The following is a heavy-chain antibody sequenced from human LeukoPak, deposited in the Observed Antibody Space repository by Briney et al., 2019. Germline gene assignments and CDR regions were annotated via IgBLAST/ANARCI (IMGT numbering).Heavy chain of an antibody. CDR3: AESATVGIKAPFDC. CDR2: ISWSGTNI. Sequence: PGRSLRLSCAASGFTFDHYAMHWVRQVPGKGLEWVSGISWSGTNIDYADSVKGRFTISRDNSKNTLSLQMSSLRAEDTAVYYCAESATVGIKAPFDCWGQGALVTVSS. V-gene: IGHV3-9*01. CDR1: GFTFDHYA. D-gene: IGHD1-26*01. J-gene: IGHJ4*02.